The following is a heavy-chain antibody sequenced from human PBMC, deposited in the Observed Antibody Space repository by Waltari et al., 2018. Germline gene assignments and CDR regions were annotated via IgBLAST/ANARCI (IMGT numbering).Heavy chain of an antibody. V-gene: IGHV3-30*16. CDR3: ARVWRDFFYYSMDV. Sequence: QEQLVESGGGLVPPGQSLTLSCAASGFTFKTYSLHWVRQAPGRGLQWVAVISSNGNTKYYADAVKGRFTISRDNSRNILHLQMNSLRPEDTAVYFCARVWRDFFYYSMDVWGQGTTVTVSS. CDR1: GFTFKTYS. J-gene: IGHJ6*03. CDR2: ISSNGNTK.